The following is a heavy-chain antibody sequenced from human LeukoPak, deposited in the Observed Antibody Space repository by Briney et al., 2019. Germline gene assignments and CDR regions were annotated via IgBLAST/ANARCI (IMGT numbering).Heavy chain of an antibody. V-gene: IGHV1-2*02. CDR2: INPNSGGT. Sequence: GASVKVSCKASGYTFTDYYMQWVRQAPGQGLEWMGWINPNSGGTNYAQKFQGRVTMTRDTSISTAYMELSRLRSDDTAVYYCARDRTRWFGELGPYYXDVXGKGTXVTISS. D-gene: IGHD3-10*01. CDR1: GYTFTDYY. J-gene: IGHJ6*03. CDR3: ARDRTRWFGELGPYYXDV.